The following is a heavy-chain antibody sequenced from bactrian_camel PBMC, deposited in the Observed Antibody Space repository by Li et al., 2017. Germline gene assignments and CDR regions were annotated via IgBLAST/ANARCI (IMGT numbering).Heavy chain of an antibody. D-gene: IGHD1*01. J-gene: IGHJ4*01. V-gene: IGHV3-2*01. CDR1: EFSLY. Sequence: HVQLVESGGGLVQPGTSARLSCVASEFSLYMVWVRQAPGKGLEWVASIYTGSSPQYTGGETTFYADSVKGRFTISSAGNTLYLQMNSLKPEDTAVYYRVRSDGPVYYSYWGQGTQVTVS. CDR2: IYTGSSPQYTGGETT. CDR3: VRSDGPVYYSY.